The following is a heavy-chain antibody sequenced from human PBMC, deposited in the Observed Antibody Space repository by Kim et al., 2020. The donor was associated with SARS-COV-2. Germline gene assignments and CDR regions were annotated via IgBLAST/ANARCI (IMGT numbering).Heavy chain of an antibody. CDR1: GGSISSSNW. CDR3: ARGSGNTEDNWFDP. D-gene: IGHD4-17*01. V-gene: IGHV4-4*02. Sequence: SETLSLTCAVSGGSISSSNWWSWVRQPPGKGLEWIGEIYHSGSTNYNPSLKSRVTISVDKSKNQFSLKLSSVTAADTAVYYCARGSGNTEDNWFDPWGQGTLVTVSS. J-gene: IGHJ5*02. CDR2: IYHSGST.